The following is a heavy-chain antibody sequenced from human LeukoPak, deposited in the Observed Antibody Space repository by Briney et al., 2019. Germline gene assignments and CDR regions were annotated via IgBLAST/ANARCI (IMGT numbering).Heavy chain of an antibody. Sequence: GGSLRLSCAASGFTFSSYWMHWVRQAPGKGLEWVSLISGDGGSSYYADSVKGRFTISRDNSKNPLYLQMNSLGTEDTALYYCAKSTAMLSSYFYGMDVWGQGTTVTVSS. D-gene: IGHD5-18*01. CDR3: AKSTAMLSSYFYGMDV. V-gene: IGHV3-43*02. CDR2: ISGDGGSS. CDR1: GFTFSSYW. J-gene: IGHJ6*02.